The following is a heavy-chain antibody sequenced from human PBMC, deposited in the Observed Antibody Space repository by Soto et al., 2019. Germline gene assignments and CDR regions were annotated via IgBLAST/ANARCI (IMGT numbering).Heavy chain of an antibody. J-gene: IGHJ5*02. D-gene: IGHD3-22*01. CDR3: AREAGFVYYYDSSSKFNWFDP. V-gene: IGHV1-18*01. CDR2: ISAYNGNT. CDR1: GYTFTSYG. Sequence: QVQLVQSGAEVKKPGASVKVSCKASGYTFTSYGISWVRQAPGQGLEWMGWISAYNGNTNYAQKLQGRVTMTTDTSTSTAYMELRSLRSDDTAVYYCAREAGFVYYYDSSSKFNWFDPWGQGTLVTVSS.